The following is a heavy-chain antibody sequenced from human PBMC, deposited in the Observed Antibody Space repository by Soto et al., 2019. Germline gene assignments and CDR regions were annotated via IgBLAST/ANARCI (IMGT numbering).Heavy chain of an antibody. CDR2: IYYSGST. CDR1: GGSISSYY. J-gene: IGHJ6*01. V-gene: IGHV4-59*01. Sequence: SETLSLTCTVSGGSISSYYWSWIRQPPGKGLEWIGYIYYSGSTNYNPSLKSRVTISVDTSKNQFSLKLGSVTAADTVVYYCAGDTDYVDAHPYYYFYGMDVWGQGTTV. D-gene: IGHD4-17*01. CDR3: AGDTDYVDAHPYYYFYGMDV.